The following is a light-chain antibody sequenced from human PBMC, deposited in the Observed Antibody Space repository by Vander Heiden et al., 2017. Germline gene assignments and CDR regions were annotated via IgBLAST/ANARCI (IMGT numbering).Light chain of an antibody. CDR3: QSYDSSLSGWV. CDR1: SSNIGAGYD. CDR2: GNS. Sequence: QSVLTQPPSVSGAPGQRVTISCPGSSSNIGAGYDVHWYQQLPGTAPKLLICGNSNRPSGVPDRFSGSKSGTSASLAITGLQAEDEADYYCQSYDSSLSGWVFGGGPKLTVL. J-gene: IGLJ3*02. V-gene: IGLV1-40*01.